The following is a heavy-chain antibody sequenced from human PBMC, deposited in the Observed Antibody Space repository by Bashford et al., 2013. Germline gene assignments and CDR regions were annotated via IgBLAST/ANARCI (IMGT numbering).Heavy chain of an antibody. V-gene: IGHV3-7*03. D-gene: IGHD1-1*01. CDR3: AKSRSSAWNDKNLDC. J-gene: IGHJ4*02. Sequence: GSLRLSCTASGFTFSNFWMSWVRQAPGKGLEWVASIKEDGSEKYYVDSVKGRFTISRDNAKNSLYLQMNSLRDEDTAVYYCAKSRSSAWNDKNLDCWGQGTLVTVSS. CDR1: GFTFSNFW. CDR2: IKEDGSEK.